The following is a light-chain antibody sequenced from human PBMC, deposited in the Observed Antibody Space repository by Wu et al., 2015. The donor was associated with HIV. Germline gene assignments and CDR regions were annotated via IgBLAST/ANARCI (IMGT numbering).Light chain of an antibody. V-gene: IGKV3-15*01. J-gene: IGKJ1*01. Sequence: EIVMTQSPVTLSVSPGERVTLSCRASQSISSKLAWYQQKPGQTPRLLIYGASTRATGIPVRFSGSGSGTEFTLTISSLQPEDFAVYFCQQYDNYRWTFGQGTKVDIK. CDR3: QQYDNYRWT. CDR1: QSISSK. CDR2: GAS.